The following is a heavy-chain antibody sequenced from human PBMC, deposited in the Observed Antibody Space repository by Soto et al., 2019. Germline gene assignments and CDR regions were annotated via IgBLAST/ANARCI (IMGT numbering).Heavy chain of an antibody. CDR2: IKPDGSEK. CDR3: ASLNVGNWFDT. J-gene: IGHJ5*02. V-gene: IGHV3-7*05. CDR1: EFTFSSHW. Sequence: TDWPLRLSCSSSEFTFSSHWMSLVLKAPGKGLEWVANIKPDGSEKWYVDSVKGRFTISRDNSKNTLYLQMNSLRAEDTAVYYCASLNVGNWFDTWGQGTLVTVSS.